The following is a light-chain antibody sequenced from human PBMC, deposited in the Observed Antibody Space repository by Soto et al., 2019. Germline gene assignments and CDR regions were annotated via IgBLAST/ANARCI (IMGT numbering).Light chain of an antibody. CDR2: RDG. CDR1: SSNIGGHY. V-gene: IGLV1-47*01. Sequence: QSALTQPPSASGTPGQSLTISCAGSSSNIGGHYVYWYQHLPGTAPKLLIFRDGQRPSGVPARFFGSKSGISASLAISGLRSEDEAHYYCVVWDVILTGWVFGGGTKVTVL. CDR3: VVWDVILTGWV. J-gene: IGLJ3*02.